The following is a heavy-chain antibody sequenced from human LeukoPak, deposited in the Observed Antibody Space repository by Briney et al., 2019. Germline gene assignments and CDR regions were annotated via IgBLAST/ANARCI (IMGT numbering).Heavy chain of an antibody. J-gene: IGHJ6*02. CDR3: AKGPFGTPDYYYYGMDV. CDR2: ISSSGGST. D-gene: IGHD3-3*01. V-gene: IGHV3-23*01. Sequence: GGSLRLSCAASGFIFSSYAMSWVRQAPGKGLEWVSGISSSGGSTHYADSVKGRLTISRDNSKNTLYLQVNSLRAEDTAVYYCAKGPFGTPDYYYYGMDVWGQGTTVTVSS. CDR1: GFIFSSYA.